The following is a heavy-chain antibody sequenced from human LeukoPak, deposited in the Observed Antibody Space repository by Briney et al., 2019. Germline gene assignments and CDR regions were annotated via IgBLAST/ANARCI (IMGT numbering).Heavy chain of an antibody. D-gene: IGHD6-13*01. Sequence: SETVSLTCSVSGGSIRSYYWSWIQQPPGKGLEWIGYIYYSGTTNYNPSLKSRVTISVDTSKNQFSLKLSSVTAADTAVYYCARGVYIAAAQYGYWGQGTLVTVSS. V-gene: IGHV4-59*01. CDR2: IYYSGTT. CDR3: ARGVYIAAAQYGY. CDR1: GGSIRSYY. J-gene: IGHJ4*02.